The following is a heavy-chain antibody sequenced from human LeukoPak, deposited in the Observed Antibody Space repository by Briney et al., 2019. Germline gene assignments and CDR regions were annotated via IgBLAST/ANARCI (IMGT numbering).Heavy chain of an antibody. CDR2: ISSGSSAI. Sequence: GGSLRLSCEASGFTFTTYSMTWVRQAPGKGLEGVSIISSGSSAIFSADALKGRFTISRDDARNLLYLDMNSLRAEDTAVYYCARGHTAVTRHFDFWGQGTLVTVSS. CDR1: GFTFTTYS. CDR3: ARGHTAVTRHFDF. D-gene: IGHD4-17*01. J-gene: IGHJ4*02. V-gene: IGHV3-21*01.